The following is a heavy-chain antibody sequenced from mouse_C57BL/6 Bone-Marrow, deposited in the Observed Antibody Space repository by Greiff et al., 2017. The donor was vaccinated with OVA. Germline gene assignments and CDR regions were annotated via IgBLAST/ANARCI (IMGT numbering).Heavy chain of an antibody. D-gene: IGHD2-2*01. CDR3: APMVTTESYYFDY. J-gene: IGHJ2*01. CDR2: IHPNSGST. V-gene: IGHV1-64*01. CDR1: GYTFTSYW. Sequence: QVQLKQPGAELVKPGASVKLSCKASGYTFTSYWMHWVKQRPGQGLEWIGMIHPNSGSTNYNEKFKSKATLTVDKSSSTAYMQLSSLTSEDSAVYYCAPMVTTESYYFDYWGQGTTLTVSS.